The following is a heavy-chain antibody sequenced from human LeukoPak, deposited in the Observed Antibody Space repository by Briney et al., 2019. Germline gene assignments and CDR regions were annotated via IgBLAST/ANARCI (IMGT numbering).Heavy chain of an antibody. Sequence: PGGSLRLSCAASGFTFSSYAMSWVRQAPGKGLEWVSAISGSGGSTYYADSVKGRFTISRDNSKNTLHLQMNSLRAEDTAVYYCAKGTIDILTGQSYGMDVWGQGTTVTVSS. J-gene: IGHJ6*02. V-gene: IGHV3-23*01. CDR1: GFTFSSYA. D-gene: IGHD3-9*01. CDR2: ISGSGGST. CDR3: AKGTIDILTGQSYGMDV.